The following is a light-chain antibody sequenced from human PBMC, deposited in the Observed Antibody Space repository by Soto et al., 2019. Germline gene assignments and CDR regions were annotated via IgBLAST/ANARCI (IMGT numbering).Light chain of an antibody. Sequence: EIVMTQSPATLSVSPGERVTLSCRASQSVSRKLAWYQQKPGQAPRLLIYGTTTRATGIPARFSGSGSGTEFTLTISSLQSEDSAVYYCQQYASAPFSLGPGTKVDIK. CDR1: QSVSRK. CDR3: QQYASAPFS. CDR2: GTT. J-gene: IGKJ3*01. V-gene: IGKV3-15*01.